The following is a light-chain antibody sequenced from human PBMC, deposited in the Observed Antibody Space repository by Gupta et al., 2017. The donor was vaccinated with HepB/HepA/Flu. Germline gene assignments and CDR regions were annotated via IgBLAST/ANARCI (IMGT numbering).Light chain of an antibody. CDR2: RNN. J-gene: IGLJ2*01. V-gene: IGLV1-47*01. Sequence: YVLTQPPSASDTHKQRVTISCSVSSSKLGSNYVYWYHQLPGTAPNLLIYRNNKRHSGVPARFSGSKYATSASVAITGLLAEDEADYYCAAADVSRIGMVFGVGTKLTVL. CDR1: SSKLGSNY. CDR3: AAADVSRIGMV.